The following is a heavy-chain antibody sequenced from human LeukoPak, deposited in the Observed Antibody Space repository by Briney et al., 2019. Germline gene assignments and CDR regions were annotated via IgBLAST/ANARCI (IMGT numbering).Heavy chain of an antibody. Sequence: ASVKVSRKASGYTFTNYYMHWVRQAPGQGLEWMGRINPSDGDTSYAQKFQGRLTMTRDTSTSTFYMELSRLRSDDTAVYYCARDPEIQLWLLADYWGQGTLVTVSS. CDR2: INPSDGDT. CDR1: GYTFTNYY. D-gene: IGHD5-18*01. CDR3: ARDPEIQLWLLADY. V-gene: IGHV1-46*01. J-gene: IGHJ4*02.